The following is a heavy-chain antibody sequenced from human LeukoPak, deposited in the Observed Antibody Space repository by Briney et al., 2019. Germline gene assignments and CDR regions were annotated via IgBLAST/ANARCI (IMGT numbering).Heavy chain of an antibody. V-gene: IGHV3-7*01. CDR3: ARVNPDYGDNHFDY. CDR1: GFTFSNYW. J-gene: IGHJ4*02. D-gene: IGHD4-17*01. CDR2: INQDGNAK. Sequence: PGGSLSLSCAASGFTFSNYWMTWLRQAPGKGLEWLANINQDGNAKYYVDSVKGRFTISRDNAKNSLYLQMNSLRAEDTAVYYCARVNPDYGDNHFDYWGQGTLVTVSS.